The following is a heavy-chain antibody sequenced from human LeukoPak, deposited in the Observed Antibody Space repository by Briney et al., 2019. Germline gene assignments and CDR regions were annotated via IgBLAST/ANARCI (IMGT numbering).Heavy chain of an antibody. V-gene: IGHV3-23*01. CDR2: ISGSGGST. D-gene: IGHD5-18*01. Sequence: GGSLRLSCAASGFTFSSYAMSWVRQAPGKGLERVSAISGSGGSTYYADSVKGRFTISRDNSKNTLYLQMNSLRAEDTAVYYCAKDRRFIQLCPWGQGTLVTVSS. CDR1: GFTFSSYA. J-gene: IGHJ5*02. CDR3: AKDRRFIQLCP.